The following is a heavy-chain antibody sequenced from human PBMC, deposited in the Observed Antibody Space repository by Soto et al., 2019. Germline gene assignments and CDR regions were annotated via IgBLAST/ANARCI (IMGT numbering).Heavy chain of an antibody. V-gene: IGHV4-4*02. CDR3: AHFCSGGTCYRNRAAFDI. J-gene: IGHJ3*02. CDR1: SGSINSSNW. CDR2: IYHSGGT. Sequence: SETLSLTCAVSSGSINSSNWWSRVRQPPGKGLEWIGEIYHSGGTNYNPSLKSRVTISVDKSKNQFSLRLSSVTAADTAVYYFAHFCSGGTCYRNRAAFDIWGQGTMVTVSS. D-gene: IGHD2-15*01.